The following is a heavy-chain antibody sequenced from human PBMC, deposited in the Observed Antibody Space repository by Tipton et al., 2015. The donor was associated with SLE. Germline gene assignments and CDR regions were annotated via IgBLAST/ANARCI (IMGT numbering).Heavy chain of an antibody. V-gene: IGHV4-39*01. Sequence: TLSLTCTVSDDSISSSSYYWGWIRQSPGKGLEWIGSITYTGSSYRNPSLKSRVTLSADTSKNQFSLKLTSVTAADTAVLYCVRHPWLLLFAFDVWGQGTTVTVSS. CDR3: VRHPWLLLFAFDV. D-gene: IGHD3-9*01. J-gene: IGHJ3*01. CDR1: DDSISSSSYY. CDR2: ITYTGSS.